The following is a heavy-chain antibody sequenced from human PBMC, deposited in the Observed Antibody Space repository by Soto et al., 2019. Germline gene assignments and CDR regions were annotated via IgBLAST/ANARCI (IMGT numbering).Heavy chain of an antibody. V-gene: IGHV4-4*02. Sequence: QVQLQESGPGLMKPSGTLSLTCAVSGGSISANWWSWVRQPPGKGLEWIGEIYHNGTTNYNPSLKNRVAMSVDKSQHYSSLNLNSVTAADSAVYYCARHIAVSGTRGFDFWGQGTLVTVSS. CDR3: ARHIAVSGTRGFDF. J-gene: IGHJ4*02. CDR1: GGSISANW. D-gene: IGHD6-19*01. CDR2: IYHNGTT.